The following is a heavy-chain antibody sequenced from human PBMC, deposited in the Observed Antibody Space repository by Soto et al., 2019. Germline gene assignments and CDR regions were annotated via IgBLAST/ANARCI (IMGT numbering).Heavy chain of an antibody. CDR1: GGTFSSHS. D-gene: IGHD2-21*02. CDR3: AREVGYGDCSAALLD. J-gene: IGHJ4*02. Sequence: VQLMQSGAEVQKPGSSVKVSCKASGGTFSSHSINWVRQATGQGLEWMGGIITLFGTSNYAQNFQGRVTITADQSTSTAYMALNSLTSDDTAVYYCAREVGYGDCSAALLDWGQGTLVTVSS. CDR2: IITLFGTS. V-gene: IGHV1-69*01.